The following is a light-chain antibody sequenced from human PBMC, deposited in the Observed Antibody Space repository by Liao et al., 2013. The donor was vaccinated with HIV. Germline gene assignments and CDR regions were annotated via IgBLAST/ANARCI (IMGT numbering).Light chain of an antibody. CDR1: QLGDKY. CDR3: QAWDSSSVV. J-gene: IGLJ2*01. Sequence: SYELTQTPSMSVSPGQTATITCSGDQLGDKYVSWYQKKPGQSPLLVIYQDTKRPPRISERLAGANSGSAATLTISGAQAVDEADYYCQAWDSSSVVFGGGTRLTVL. CDR2: QDT. V-gene: IGLV3-1*01.